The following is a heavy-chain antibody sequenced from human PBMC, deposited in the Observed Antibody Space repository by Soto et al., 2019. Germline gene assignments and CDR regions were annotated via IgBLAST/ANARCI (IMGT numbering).Heavy chain of an antibody. CDR3: ARGSRNDILTGYYPLEYYYYGMDV. Sequence: SGGSLRLSCAASGFTFSSYEMNWVRQAPGKGLEWVSYISSSGSTIYYADSVKGRFTISRDNAKNSLYLQMNSLRAEDTAVYYCARGSRNDILTGYYPLEYYYYGMDVWGQGTTVTVSS. CDR1: GFTFSSYE. CDR2: ISSSGSTI. V-gene: IGHV3-48*03. J-gene: IGHJ6*02. D-gene: IGHD3-9*01.